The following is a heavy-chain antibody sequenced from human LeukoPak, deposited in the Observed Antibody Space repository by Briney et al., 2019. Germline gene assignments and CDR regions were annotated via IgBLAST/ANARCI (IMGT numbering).Heavy chain of an antibody. CDR3: ARRNPRLWIQLWSSTFDY. Sequence: SSETLSLTCTVSGGSISSSSYYWGWIRQPPGKGLEWIGSIYYSGSTYYNPSLKSRVTISVDTSKNQFSLKLSSVTAADTAVYYCARRNPRLWIQLWSSTFDYWGQGTLVTVSS. V-gene: IGHV4-39*01. D-gene: IGHD5-18*01. CDR1: GGSISSSSYY. J-gene: IGHJ4*02. CDR2: IYYSGST.